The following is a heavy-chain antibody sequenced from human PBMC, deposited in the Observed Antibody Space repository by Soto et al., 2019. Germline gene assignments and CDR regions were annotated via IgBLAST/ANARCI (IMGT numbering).Heavy chain of an antibody. CDR3: ASAPSKPGEPIWDAFDF. CDR1: GDSITASY. CDR2: FYYSGIT. D-gene: IGHD1-26*01. J-gene: IGHJ3*01. V-gene: IGHV4-59*12. Sequence: QLQLRESGPGLVRPSETLSLTCTVSGDSITASYSNWAWIRQPPGKGLEWIGTFYYSGITNYNPSLKSRINMSIDTSKNQFSLKLSSVTAADTAVYYCASAPSKPGEPIWDAFDFWGQGTMVTVSS.